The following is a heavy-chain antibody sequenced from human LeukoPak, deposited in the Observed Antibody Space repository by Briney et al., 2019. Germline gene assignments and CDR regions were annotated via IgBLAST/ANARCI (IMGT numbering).Heavy chain of an antibody. CDR2: IWFGGTNK. Sequence: SGGSLRLSCAASGFTFSGYGMHWVRQAPGKGLEWVAIIWFGGTNKYYADSVKGRFTISRDNSKNTLYLQMDSLRAEDTALYYCARTHYDGGGYYKFDSWGQGTLVTVSS. CDR1: GFTFSGYG. V-gene: IGHV3-33*01. J-gene: IGHJ4*02. D-gene: IGHD3-22*01. CDR3: ARTHYDGGGYYKFDS.